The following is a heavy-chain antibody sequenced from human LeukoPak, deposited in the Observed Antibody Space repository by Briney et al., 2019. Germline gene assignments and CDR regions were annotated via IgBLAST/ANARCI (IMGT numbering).Heavy chain of an antibody. CDR1: GFTFSSYG. CDR2: IRYDGSNK. D-gene: IGHD1-26*01. J-gene: IGHJ4*02. Sequence: GGSLRLSCAASGFTFSSYGMHWVRQAPGKGLEWVTFIRYDGSNKYYADSVKGRFTISRDNSKNTLYLQMNSLRAEDTAVYYCAKDQRVGATAFDYWGQGTLVTVSS. V-gene: IGHV3-30*02. CDR3: AKDQRVGATAFDY.